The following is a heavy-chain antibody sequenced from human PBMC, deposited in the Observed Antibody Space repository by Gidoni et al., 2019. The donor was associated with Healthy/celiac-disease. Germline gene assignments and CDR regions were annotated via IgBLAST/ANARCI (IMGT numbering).Heavy chain of an antibody. Sequence: QLQLQESGPGLVKPSETLSLTCTVSGGSISSSSYYWGWLRTPPGKGLEWIGSIYYSGSTYHNPSLKSRVTISVDTSKNQFSLKLSSVTAADTAVYYCARHVSGAYYDFWSGYEQKPEYWYFDLWGRGTLVTVSS. J-gene: IGHJ2*01. CDR2: IYYSGST. CDR1: GGSISSSSYY. CDR3: ARHVSGAYYDFWSGYEQKPEYWYFDL. V-gene: IGHV4-39*01. D-gene: IGHD3-3*01.